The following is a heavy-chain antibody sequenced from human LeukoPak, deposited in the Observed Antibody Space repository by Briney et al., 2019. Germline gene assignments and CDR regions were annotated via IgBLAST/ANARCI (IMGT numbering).Heavy chain of an antibody. D-gene: IGHD1-1*01. V-gene: IGHV4-39*07. CDR1: GGSISSTNYY. J-gene: IGHJ4*02. CDR2: IYYSGST. Sequence: SETLSLMCTVSGGSISSTNYYWGWIRQPPGKGLEWIGSIYYSGSTYYNPSLKSRLTISLDTSKNQCSLRLSSVTAAETAFYYCARRYNWNDRWDWGEGTLVTVSP. CDR3: ARRYNWNDRWD.